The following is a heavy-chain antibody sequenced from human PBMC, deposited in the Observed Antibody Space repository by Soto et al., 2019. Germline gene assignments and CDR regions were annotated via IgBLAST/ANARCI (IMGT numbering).Heavy chain of an antibody. CDR1: GYTFASHE. V-gene: IGHV1-8*01. CDR3: ARGIKYGSYSRWFDP. J-gene: IGHJ5*02. CDR2: MNPNSGNT. D-gene: IGHD2-15*01. Sequence: QVQLVQSGAEVKKPGASVKVSCKASGYTFASHEINWVRQATGQGLEYLGWMNPNSGNTGYVQKFQGRVTMTRDTSISTAYMELSSLRSEDSAVYFCARGIKYGSYSRWFDPWGQGTLVTVSS.